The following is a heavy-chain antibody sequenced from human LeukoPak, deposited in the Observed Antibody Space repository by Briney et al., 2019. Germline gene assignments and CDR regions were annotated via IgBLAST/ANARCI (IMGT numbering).Heavy chain of an antibody. D-gene: IGHD2-21*02. CDR1: GFTFTYYA. V-gene: IGHV3-30-3*01. CDR2: ISRDGSNQ. J-gene: IGHJ4*02. CDR3: ARQGDTGSWYFDY. Sequence: GRSLRLSCAVSGFTFTYYAMHWVRQAPGKGLEWVAVISRDGSNQQYADSVKGQVTISRDNSKSTLYLQMASLRAGDTAVYYCARQGDTGSWYFDYWGQGTLVTVSS.